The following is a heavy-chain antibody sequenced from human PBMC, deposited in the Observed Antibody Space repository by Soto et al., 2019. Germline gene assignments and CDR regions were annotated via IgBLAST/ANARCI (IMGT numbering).Heavy chain of an antibody. CDR1: GFTFSSYE. D-gene: IGHD2-21*02. CDR3: ARETYCGGDCYYFDY. V-gene: IGHV3-48*03. J-gene: IGHJ4*02. CDR2: ISSSGSTI. Sequence: PGGSLRLSCAASGFTFSSYEMNWVRQAPGKGLEWVSYISSSGSTIYYADSVKGRLTISRDNAKNSLYLQMNSLRAEDTAVYYCARETYCGGDCYYFDYWGQGTLVTVSS.